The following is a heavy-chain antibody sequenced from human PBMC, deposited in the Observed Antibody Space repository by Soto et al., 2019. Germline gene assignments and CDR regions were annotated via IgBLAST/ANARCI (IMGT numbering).Heavy chain of an antibody. Sequence: QVQLVQSGAEVKKPGSSVKVSCKASGGTFSSLDINWVRQAPGQGLEWMGGIIPISETTNYAQIFQGRVSIVADISTSTAYMELSRLRSEDTAVYYRARALLSHSYDSGGYDSYFHAMDVWGQGTPVTVSS. V-gene: IGHV1-69*06. CDR1: GGTFSSLD. J-gene: IGHJ6*02. CDR2: IIPISETT. D-gene: IGHD3-22*01. CDR3: ARALLSHSYDSGGYDSYFHAMDV.